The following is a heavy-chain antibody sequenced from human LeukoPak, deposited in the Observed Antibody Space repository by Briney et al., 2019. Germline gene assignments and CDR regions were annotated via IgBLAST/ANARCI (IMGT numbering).Heavy chain of an antibody. Sequence: HPGGSLRLSCAASGFIFDDYAMLWLRQAPGKGLEWVSGISWDSHNIAYADSVRGRFTISRDNAKNSLYLQMNSLRADDTALYYCAKDQDFDIWGQGTMVTVSS. CDR2: ISWDSHNI. CDR3: AKDQDFDI. J-gene: IGHJ3*02. V-gene: IGHV3-9*01. CDR1: GFIFDDYA.